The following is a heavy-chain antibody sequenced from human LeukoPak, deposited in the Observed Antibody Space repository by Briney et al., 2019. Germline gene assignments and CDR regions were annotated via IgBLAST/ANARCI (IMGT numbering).Heavy chain of an antibody. CDR3: ARGSSRLWFDP. CDR2: IYPGDSDT. CDR1: GYSFTSYW. Sequence: GASLKISCKGSGYSFTSYWISWVRQMPGKGLDWMGIIYPGDSDTRYSPSFQGQVTISADKSISTAYLQWSSLKGSDTALYSCARGSSRLWFDPWGQGTLVTVSS. D-gene: IGHD6-13*01. J-gene: IGHJ5*02. V-gene: IGHV5-51*01.